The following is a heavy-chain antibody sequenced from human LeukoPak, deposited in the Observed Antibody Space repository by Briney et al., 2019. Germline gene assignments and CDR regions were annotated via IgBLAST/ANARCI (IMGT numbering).Heavy chain of an antibody. Sequence: GGSLRLSCAASGFTFSRFWMNWVRQAPGKGLEWVANIKHDGSEKYYVDSVRGRFTISRDNAENSLYLQMNSLRAEDTAVYYCARVSRYCRSSSCYSVDVWGQGTTITVSS. CDR2: IKHDGSEK. D-gene: IGHD2-2*01. CDR3: ARVSRYCRSSSCYSVDV. J-gene: IGHJ6*02. CDR1: GFTFSRFW. V-gene: IGHV3-7*01.